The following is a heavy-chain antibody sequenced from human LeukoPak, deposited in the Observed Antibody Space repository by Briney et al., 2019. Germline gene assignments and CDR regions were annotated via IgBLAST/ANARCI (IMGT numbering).Heavy chain of an antibody. V-gene: IGHV3-23*01. CDR1: GFTFSSYA. CDR3: AKDRGYYSTLSFDY. Sequence: GGSLRLSCAASGFTFSSYAMSWVRQAPGKGLEWASAISGSGGSTYYADSVKGRFTISRDNSKNTLYLQMNSLRAEGTAVYYCAKDRGYYSTLSFDYWGQGTLVTVSS. J-gene: IGHJ4*02. D-gene: IGHD3-22*01. CDR2: ISGSGGST.